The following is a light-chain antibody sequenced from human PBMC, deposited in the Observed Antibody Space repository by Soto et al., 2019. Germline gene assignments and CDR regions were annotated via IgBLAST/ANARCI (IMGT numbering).Light chain of an antibody. V-gene: IGKV3-11*01. CDR1: QSVSVN. Sequence: EGVLTQSPAILSLSPGERATLSCRAIQSVSVNFAWYQHKPGQAPRPLIYSASDRAPGIPARFSGSGSGTDFTLTISSLEPEDFAVYYCQERNRWPRGTFGAGTKVDIK. CDR3: QERNRWPRGT. CDR2: SAS. J-gene: IGKJ4*01.